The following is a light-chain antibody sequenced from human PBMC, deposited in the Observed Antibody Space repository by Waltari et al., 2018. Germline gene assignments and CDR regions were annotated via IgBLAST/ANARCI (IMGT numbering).Light chain of an antibody. V-gene: IGLV2-11*01. Sequence: QSALTQPRSVTGSPGQSVPISCTGITHDVDPAKYVSWFQQHPGSSPKLLIFDISERPSGVPHRFSGSKSANTASLTISGLQPEDEATYFCCSFSGSYTYVFGPGTSVTV. CDR3: CSFSGSYTYV. CDR2: DIS. CDR1: THDVDPAKY. J-gene: IGLJ1*01.